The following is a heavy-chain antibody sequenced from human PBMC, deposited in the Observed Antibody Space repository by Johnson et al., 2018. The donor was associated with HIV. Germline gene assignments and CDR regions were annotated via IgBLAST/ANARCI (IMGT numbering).Heavy chain of an antibody. V-gene: IGHV3-30-3*01. CDR2: ISDDGTNT. CDR1: EFSFSTYA. Sequence: QVQLVESGGGVVQPERSLRLSCAASEFSFSTYAMRWVRQAPGKGLEGVAVISDDGTNTDYADAVKGRFTISRDNSKNTLYLQMNSLRAEDTAVYYCARGDYDILTGYAFDIWGQGTMVTVSS. J-gene: IGHJ3*02. D-gene: IGHD3-9*01. CDR3: ARGDYDILTGYAFDI.